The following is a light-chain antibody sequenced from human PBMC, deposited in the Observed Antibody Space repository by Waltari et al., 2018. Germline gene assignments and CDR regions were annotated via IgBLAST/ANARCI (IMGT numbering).Light chain of an antibody. V-gene: IGLV1-51*02. J-gene: IGLJ7*01. Sequence: QSVLTQPPSVSAAPGQRVSISCPGGSSNIGNNYVSWYRQFPGTAPKLLIYENTERPSGFPGRFVGSKSGTSATLDITGLQAGDEADYYCGTWDSSLSGAVCGGGTHLTVL. CDR3: GTWDSSLSGAV. CDR2: ENT. CDR1: SSNIGNNY.